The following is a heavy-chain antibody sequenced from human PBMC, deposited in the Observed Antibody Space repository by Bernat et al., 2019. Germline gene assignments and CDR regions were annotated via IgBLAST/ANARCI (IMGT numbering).Heavy chain of an antibody. CDR2: ISSSSSYT. V-gene: IGHV3-11*05. D-gene: IGHD3-3*01. CDR3: ARRSRVSGVVIYDYDYYMDV. CDR1: GFTFSDYY. J-gene: IGHJ6*03. Sequence: QVQLVESGGGLVKPGGSLRLSCAASGFTFSDYYMSWIRQAPGKGLEWVSYISSSSSYTNYADSVKGRFTISRDNAKNSLYLQMNSLRAEDTAVYYCARRSRVSGVVIYDYDYYMDVWGKGTTVTVSS.